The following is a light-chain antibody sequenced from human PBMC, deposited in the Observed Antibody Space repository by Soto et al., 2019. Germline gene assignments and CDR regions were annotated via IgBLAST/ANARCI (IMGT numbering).Light chain of an antibody. Sequence: IQMTQSPSSLSASVGDRVTITCRASQSISSYLNWYQQKPGKAPKLLIYAASSLQSGVPSRFSGSGSGTDFTLTISSLQPEDFATYYCLQDYNYLPTFGQGTKVDI. J-gene: IGKJ1*01. V-gene: IGKV1-6*01. CDR1: QSISSY. CDR3: LQDYNYLPT. CDR2: AAS.